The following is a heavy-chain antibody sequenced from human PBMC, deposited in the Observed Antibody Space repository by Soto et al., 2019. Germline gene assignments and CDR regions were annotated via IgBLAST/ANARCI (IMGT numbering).Heavy chain of an antibody. CDR1: AGSISSPDHH. V-gene: IGHV4-39*01. J-gene: IGHJ4*01. CDR2: VYYTWAT. D-gene: IGHD3-10*01. Sequence: SETLSLTCTVSAGSISSPDHHWEWIRQPPGKGLEWIGDVYYTWATPYTTALQTRVAISVDTSKTQFYRNLNSATAADTAVYFCARHDSEPPGDMDRGPYYFDTWGHGTLVTVSS. CDR3: ARHDSEPPGDMDRGPYYFDT.